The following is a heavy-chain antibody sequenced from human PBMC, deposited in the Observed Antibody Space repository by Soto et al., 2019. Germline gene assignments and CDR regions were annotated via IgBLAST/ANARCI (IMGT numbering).Heavy chain of an antibody. Sequence: PGESLKISCKGSGYSFTSYWISWVRQMPGKGLEWMGRIDPSDSYTNYSPSFQGHVTISADKSISTAYLQWSSLKASDTAMYYCARWDIAAREVAYWGQGTLVTVSS. CDR2: IDPSDSYT. J-gene: IGHJ4*02. D-gene: IGHD6-6*01. CDR3: ARWDIAAREVAY. V-gene: IGHV5-10-1*01. CDR1: GYSFTSYW.